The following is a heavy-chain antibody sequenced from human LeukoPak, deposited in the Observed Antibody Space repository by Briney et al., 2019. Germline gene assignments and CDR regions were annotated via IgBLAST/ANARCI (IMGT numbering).Heavy chain of an antibody. CDR3: ASEYCSGGNYYFDY. Sequence: GESLKISCRGSGYSFTTYWIGWVRQMPGQGLEWMGIIFPGDSDTRYSPSFQAQVTISADKSISTAYLQWSSLKASDTAIYYCASEYCSGGNYYFDYWGQGTLVTVSS. CDR1: GYSFTTYW. CDR2: IFPGDSDT. J-gene: IGHJ4*02. D-gene: IGHD2-15*01. V-gene: IGHV5-51*01.